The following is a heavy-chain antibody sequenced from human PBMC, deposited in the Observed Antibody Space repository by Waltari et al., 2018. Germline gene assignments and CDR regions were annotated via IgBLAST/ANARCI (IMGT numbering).Heavy chain of an antibody. V-gene: IGHV3-23*01. CDR2: ISGSGGST. J-gene: IGHJ5*02. D-gene: IGHD6-13*01. CDR1: GFTFSRYA. CDR3: AKGRRIAAAGTNWFDP. Sequence: EVQLLESGGGLVQPGGSLRLSCAASGFTFSRYAMSWVRQAPGKGLEWVSAISGSGGSTYYADSVKGRFTISRDNSKNTLYLQMNSLRAEDTAVYYCAKGRRIAAAGTNWFDPWGQGTLVTVSS.